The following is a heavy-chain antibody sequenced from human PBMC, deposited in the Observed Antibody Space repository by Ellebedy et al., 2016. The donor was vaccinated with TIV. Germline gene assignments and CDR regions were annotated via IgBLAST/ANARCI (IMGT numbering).Heavy chain of an antibody. Sequence: GESLKISXKASGYSFTLFWITWVRQMPGKGLEWIGRIDPGDPSGSYTTYGPSFQGHVTISFDTSITTAYLQWSSLKASDTAMYYCARHELGSNAAFDYWGQGTLVTVSS. CDR2: IDPGDPSGSYT. J-gene: IGHJ4*02. CDR1: GYSFTLFW. D-gene: IGHD1-26*01. V-gene: IGHV5-10-1*01. CDR3: ARHELGSNAAFDY.